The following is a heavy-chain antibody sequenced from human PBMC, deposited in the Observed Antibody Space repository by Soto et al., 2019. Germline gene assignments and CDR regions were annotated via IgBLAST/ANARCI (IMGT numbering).Heavy chain of an antibody. V-gene: IGHV3-23*01. Sequence: EVQLLESGGGLVQPGGSLRLSCAASGVTFSSYAMSWVRQAPGKGLEWVSAISGSGGSTYYADSVKGRFTISRDNSKNTLYLQMNSLRAEDTAVYYCAKLTIVVVITTEDDYWGQGTLVTVSS. J-gene: IGHJ4*02. D-gene: IGHD3-22*01. CDR1: GVTFSSYA. CDR2: ISGSGGST. CDR3: AKLTIVVVITTEDDY.